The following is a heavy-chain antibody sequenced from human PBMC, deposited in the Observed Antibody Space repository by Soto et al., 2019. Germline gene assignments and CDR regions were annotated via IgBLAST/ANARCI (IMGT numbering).Heavy chain of an antibody. V-gene: IGHV3-30*18. Sequence: QVQLVESGGGVVQPGRSLRLSCAASGFTFSSYGMHWVRQAPGKGLEWVAVMSYDGSNKYYADSVKGRFTISRDNSKNTMYLQMNSLRAEDTAVYYCAKVFLGYCSGGSCFGDAFDIWGQGTMVTVSS. J-gene: IGHJ3*02. CDR2: MSYDGSNK. D-gene: IGHD2-15*01. CDR3: AKVFLGYCSGGSCFGDAFDI. CDR1: GFTFSSYG.